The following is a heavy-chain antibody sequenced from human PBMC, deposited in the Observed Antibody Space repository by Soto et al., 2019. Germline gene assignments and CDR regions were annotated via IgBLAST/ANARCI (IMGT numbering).Heavy chain of an antibody. D-gene: IGHD2-21*02. Sequence: QVQLVQSGAEEKQPGASVRVSCKTSGYDFSSYAVHWVRQAPGQMLEWLGWINIGSSRTEYSQNLQYRIIIIRVTPASTVYMDLSRLKSENTFVYFCVRDGGDCGNRPTYYYYVGLDVWGQGTTVTVSS. CDR1: GYDFSSYA. J-gene: IGHJ6*02. V-gene: IGHV1-3*05. CDR2: INIGSSRT. CDR3: VRDGGDCGNRPTYYYYVGLDV.